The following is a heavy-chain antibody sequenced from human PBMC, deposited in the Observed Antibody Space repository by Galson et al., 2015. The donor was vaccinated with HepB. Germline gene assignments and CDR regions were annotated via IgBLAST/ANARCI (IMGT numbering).Heavy chain of an antibody. D-gene: IGHD2-2*01. J-gene: IGHJ6*02. CDR2: ISSSSSYT. CDR1: GFTFSDYY. CDR3: ARDRADCSSTSCPRDYYYGMDV. Sequence: SLRLSCAASGFTFSDYYMSWIRQAPGKGLEWVSYISSSSSYTNYADSVKGRFTISRDNAKNSLYLQMNSLRAEDTAVYYCARDRADCSSTSCPRDYYYGMDVWGQGTTVTVSS. V-gene: IGHV3-11*06.